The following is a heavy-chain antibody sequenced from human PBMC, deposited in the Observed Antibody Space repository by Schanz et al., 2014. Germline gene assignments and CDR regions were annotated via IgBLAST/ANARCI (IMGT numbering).Heavy chain of an antibody. CDR1: GFMFSSYG. V-gene: IGHV3-23*04. Sequence: EVQLVESGGGVVQPGRSLRLSCAASGFMFSSYGMHWVRQAPGKGLEWVSGITGASDHIDYAESVKGRFTISRDNSKNTLYLQMNSLRPEDTAVYYCAKYRGYYRVSGSYRELEYWGQGTLVTVSS. CDR2: ITGASDHI. D-gene: IGHD3-10*01. CDR3: AKYRGYYRVSGSYRELEY. J-gene: IGHJ4*02.